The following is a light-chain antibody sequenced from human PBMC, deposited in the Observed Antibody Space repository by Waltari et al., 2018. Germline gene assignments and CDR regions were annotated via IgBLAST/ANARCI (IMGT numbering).Light chain of an antibody. CDR1: QSVSSN. CDR2: GAS. V-gene: IGKV3-15*01. Sequence: EIVMTQSPPTLSVSPGERATLSCRARQSVSSNLAWYQQKPGQAPRLLIYGASTRATGIPARFSGSGSGTEFTLTISSLQSEDFAVYYCQQYNNWPPYTFGQGTKLEIK. J-gene: IGKJ2*01. CDR3: QQYNNWPPYT.